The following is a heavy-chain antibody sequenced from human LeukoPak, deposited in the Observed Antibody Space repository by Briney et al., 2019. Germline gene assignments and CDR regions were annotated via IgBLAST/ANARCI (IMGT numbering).Heavy chain of an antibody. CDR2: INPNSGGT. J-gene: IGHJ6*02. Sequence: ASVKVSCKASGYTFTGYYMHWVRQAPGQGLEWMGWINPNSGGTNYAQKFQGRVTMTRDTSISTAYMELSRLRSDDMAVYYCASWRESCSGGSCYGIYYYYYGMDVWGQGTTVTVSS. CDR3: ASWRESCSGGSCYGIYYYYYGMDV. CDR1: GYTFTGYY. D-gene: IGHD2-15*01. V-gene: IGHV1-2*02.